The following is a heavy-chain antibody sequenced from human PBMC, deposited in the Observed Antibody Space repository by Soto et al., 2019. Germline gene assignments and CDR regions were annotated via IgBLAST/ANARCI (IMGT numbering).Heavy chain of an antibody. CDR2: MSGDGKTI. V-gene: IGHV3-74*01. CDR1: GFTFSNYF. J-gene: IGHJ5*02. D-gene: IGHD1-1*01. Sequence: GGSLRLSCAASGFTFSNYFMHWFRQVPGEGLVWVSRMSGDGKTISYADSVKGRFTISRDNAKNTLYLQMNSLRVEDTAVYYCARTYVPGIAGFDPWGQGTLVTVSS. CDR3: ARTYVPGIAGFDP.